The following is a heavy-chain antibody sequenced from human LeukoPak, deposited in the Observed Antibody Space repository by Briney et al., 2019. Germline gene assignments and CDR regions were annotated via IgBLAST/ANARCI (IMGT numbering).Heavy chain of an antibody. CDR2: IKSKTDGGTT. V-gene: IGHV3-15*01. J-gene: IGHJ4*02. Sequence: PGGSLRLSCAASGFTFSNAWMSWVRQAPGKGLEWVGRIKSKTDGGTTDYAAPVKGRFTISRDDSKNTLYLQMNSLKTEDTAVYYCTTVALAELSNPSLIVAVPAALDYWGQGTLVTVSS. CDR1: GFTFSNAW. D-gene: IGHD2-2*01. CDR3: TTVALAELSNPSLIVAVPAALDY.